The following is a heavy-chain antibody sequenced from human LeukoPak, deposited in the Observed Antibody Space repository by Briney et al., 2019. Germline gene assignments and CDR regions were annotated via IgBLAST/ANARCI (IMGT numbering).Heavy chain of an antibody. V-gene: IGHV3-66*01. CDR1: GGSISSSNW. Sequence: PSGTLSLTCAVSGGSISSSNWWSWVRQPPGKGLEWVSLISTGGIIHYADSVKGRFTISRDNSKNTLYLQMNSLRVEDTAVYYCARGDGFMIEDWGLGALVTVSS. J-gene: IGHJ4*02. CDR3: ARGDGFMIED. CDR2: ISTGGII. D-gene: IGHD3-16*01.